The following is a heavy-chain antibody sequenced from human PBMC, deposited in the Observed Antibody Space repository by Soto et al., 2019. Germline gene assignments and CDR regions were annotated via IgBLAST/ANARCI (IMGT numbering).Heavy chain of an antibody. J-gene: IGHJ6*02. CDR3: AASIFYYGMYV. CDR2: SYPGDSDR. CDR1: GYTFTNYW. Sequence: GDSLKISCKGAGYTFTNYWIGWVSQMPGKGPEWMGISYPGDSDRKYNPSFQGQVTISADKSITTTYLQWSSLKASDTAISYCAASIFYYGMYVWAQGTRVTVSS. V-gene: IGHV5-51*01.